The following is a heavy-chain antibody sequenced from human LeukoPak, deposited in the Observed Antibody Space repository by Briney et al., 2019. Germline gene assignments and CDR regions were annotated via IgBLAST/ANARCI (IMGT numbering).Heavy chain of an antibody. CDR3: ARDPFDS. CDR1: GFTFSSYW. V-gene: IGHV3-7*01. J-gene: IGHJ4*02. CDR2: IKQDGSEE. Sequence: PGGSLRLSCVASGFTFSSYWMSWVRQAPGKGLEWVANIKQDGSEEYYVDSVKGRFTISRDNAKNSLYLQMNSLRAEDTAVFYCARDPFDSWGQGTLVTVSS.